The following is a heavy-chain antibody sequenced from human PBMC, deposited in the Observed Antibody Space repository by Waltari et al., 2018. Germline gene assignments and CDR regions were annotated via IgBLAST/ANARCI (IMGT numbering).Heavy chain of an antibody. J-gene: IGHJ4*02. CDR3: AQWNAPNKCFDS. V-gene: IGHV4-59*12. CDR1: GGSISSYF. D-gene: IGHD1-1*01. Sequence: QVQLQESGPGLVKPSETLSLTCVVSGGSISSYFWNWIRQPPGKGLEWVGYGHNNGGTKYNPSLKSRATISVERSITPVSLRLTSTAPAATSLYYCAQWNAPNKCFDSWGQGTLVTVSS. CDR2: GHNNGGT.